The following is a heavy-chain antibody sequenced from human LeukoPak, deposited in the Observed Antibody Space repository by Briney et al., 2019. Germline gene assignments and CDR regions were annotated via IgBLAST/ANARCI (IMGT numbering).Heavy chain of an antibody. D-gene: IGHD6-19*01. V-gene: IGHV1-46*01. CDR3: ARATQWLGTSYFDY. J-gene: IGHJ4*02. CDR2: INPSGGST. CDR1: GYTFTSYG. Sequence: ASVKVSCTASGYTFTSYGISWVRQAPGQGLEWMGIINPSGGSTSYAQKFQGRVTMTRDMSTSTVYMELSSLRSEDTAVYYCARATQWLGTSYFDYWGQGTLVTVSS.